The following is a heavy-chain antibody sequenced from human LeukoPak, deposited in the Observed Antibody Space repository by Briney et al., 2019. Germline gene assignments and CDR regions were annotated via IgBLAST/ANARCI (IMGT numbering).Heavy chain of an antibody. Sequence: GGSLRLSCAASGFIFSSYGMHWVRQAPGKGLEWVAVIWYDGSNKYYADSVKGRFTISRDNSKNTLYLQVNSLRAEDTAVHYCARDELAVAKKGFLDSWGQGTLVTVSS. V-gene: IGHV3-33*01. J-gene: IGHJ4*02. D-gene: IGHD6-19*01. CDR2: IWYDGSNK. CDR1: GFIFSSYG. CDR3: ARDELAVAKKGFLDS.